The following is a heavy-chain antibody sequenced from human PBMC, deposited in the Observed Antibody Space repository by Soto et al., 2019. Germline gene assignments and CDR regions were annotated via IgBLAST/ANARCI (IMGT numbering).Heavy chain of an antibody. D-gene: IGHD7-27*01. CDR3: ARGGLNRGSDQYYYYYGMDV. Sequence: QVQLVQSGAEVKKPGSSVKVSCKASGGTFSSYAISWVRQAPGQGLEWMGGIIPIFGTANYAQKFQGRVTITADESTSTAYMELSSLRSEDKAVYYCARGGLNRGSDQYYYYYGMDVWGQGTTVTVSS. CDR1: GGTFSSYA. CDR2: IIPIFGTA. J-gene: IGHJ6*02. V-gene: IGHV1-69*01.